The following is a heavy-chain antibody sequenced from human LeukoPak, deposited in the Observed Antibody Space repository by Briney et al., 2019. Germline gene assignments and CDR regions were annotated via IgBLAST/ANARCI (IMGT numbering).Heavy chain of an antibody. J-gene: IGHJ4*02. V-gene: IGHV3-30*19. CDR3: ARDSSSSFDY. CDR1: GFTFSNYG. Sequence: GGSLRLSCAASGFTFSNYGMHWVRQAPGKGLEWVAIISYDGSTKYYADSVKGRFTISRDNSKNTLYLQMNSLRAEDTAVYYCARDSSSSFDYWGQGTLVTVSS. CDR2: ISYDGSTK. D-gene: IGHD6-6*01.